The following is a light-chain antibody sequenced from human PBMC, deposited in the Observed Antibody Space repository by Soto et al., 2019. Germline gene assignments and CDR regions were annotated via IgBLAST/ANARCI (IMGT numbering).Light chain of an antibody. J-gene: IGKJ2*01. CDR2: GAS. CDR1: QSVSSSY. V-gene: IGKV3-20*01. CDR3: QHYASSPTYT. Sequence: EIVLTQSPGTLSLSPGERATLSCRASQSVSSSYLAWYQQKPGQAPRLLIYGASSRATGIPDRFSGSGSGTDITLPISRLEPVDFAVYYCQHYASSPTYTFGQGTKLQIK.